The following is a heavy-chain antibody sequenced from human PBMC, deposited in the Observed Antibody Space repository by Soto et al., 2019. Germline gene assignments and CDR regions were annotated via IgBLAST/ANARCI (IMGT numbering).Heavy chain of an antibody. CDR3: TTDPSGWEQWLPDRHYYYGMDV. CDR1: GFTFSNAW. CDR2: IKSKTDGGTT. D-gene: IGHD6-19*01. J-gene: IGHJ6*02. Sequence: GGSLRLSCAASGFTFSNAWMNWVRQAPGKGLEWVGRIKSKTDGGTTDYAAPVKGRFTISRDDSKNTLYLQMNSLKTEDTAVYYCTTDPSGWEQWLPDRHYYYGMDVWGQGTTVTVSS. V-gene: IGHV3-15*07.